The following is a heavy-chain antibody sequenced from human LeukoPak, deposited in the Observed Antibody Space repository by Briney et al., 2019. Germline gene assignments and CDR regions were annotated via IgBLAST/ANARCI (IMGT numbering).Heavy chain of an antibody. D-gene: IGHD3-10*01. J-gene: IGHJ4*02. V-gene: IGHV4-34*08. CDR3: AGHRVRGVNPSLGY. Sequence: GSLRLSCAASGFTFSSYSMNWVRQAPGKGLEWIGEINHSGSTNYNPSLKSRVTISVDTSKNQSSLKLSSVTAADTAVYYCAGHRVRGVNPSLGYWGQGTLVTVSS. CDR2: INHSGST. CDR1: GFTFSSYS.